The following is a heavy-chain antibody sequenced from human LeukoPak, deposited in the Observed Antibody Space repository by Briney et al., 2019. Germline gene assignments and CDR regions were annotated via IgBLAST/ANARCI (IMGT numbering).Heavy chain of an antibody. D-gene: IGHD1/OR15-1a*01. V-gene: IGHV4-39*07. CDR3: ARVSLGLRLEQARYYYYMDV. CDR1: GGSISSSSYY. CDR2: IYYSGST. Sequence: SETLSLTCTVSGGSISSSSYYWGWIRQPPGKGLEWIGSIYYSGSTYYNPSLKSRVTISVDTSKNQFSLKPTSVTAADTALYYCARVSLGLRLEQARYYYYMDVWGKGTTVTISS. J-gene: IGHJ6*03.